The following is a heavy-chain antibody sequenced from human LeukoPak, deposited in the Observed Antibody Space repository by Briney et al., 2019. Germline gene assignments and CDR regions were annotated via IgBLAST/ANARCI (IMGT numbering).Heavy chain of an antibody. D-gene: IGHD5-24*01. V-gene: IGHV3-7*01. J-gene: IGHJ4*02. CDR3: ARETPRRGETRDGYR. Sequence: GGSLRLSCAASGFIFKKYWMNWVRQVPGKGLECLANIKEDASETYYADSVKGRFTISRDHPKNLLFLQINSLRVDDMAVYYCARETPRRGETRDGYRWGQGTVVTVSS. CDR1: GFIFKKYW. CDR2: IKEDASET.